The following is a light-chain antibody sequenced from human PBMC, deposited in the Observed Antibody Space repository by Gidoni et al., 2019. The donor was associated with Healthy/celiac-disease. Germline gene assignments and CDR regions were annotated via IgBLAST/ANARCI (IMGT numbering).Light chain of an antibody. Sequence: DIVMTQSPASLAVSLGERAPINCKSSQSVLYSSNNKNYLAWYQQKPGQPPKLLIYWASTRESGVPDRFSGSGSGTDFTLTISSLQAEDVAVYYCQQYYSTPLTFGQGTRLEIK. CDR3: QQYYSTPLT. V-gene: IGKV4-1*01. CDR2: WAS. CDR1: QSVLYSSNNKNY. J-gene: IGKJ5*01.